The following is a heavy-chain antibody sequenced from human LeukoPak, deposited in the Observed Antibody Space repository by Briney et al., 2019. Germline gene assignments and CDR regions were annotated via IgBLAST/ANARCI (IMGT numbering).Heavy chain of an antibody. CDR3: AKDGSQLLEDAFDI. CDR2: IRYDGSNK. CDR1: GFTFSSYG. J-gene: IGHJ3*02. D-gene: IGHD2-2*01. V-gene: IGHV3-30*02. Sequence: GGSLRLXCAASGFTFSSYGMHWVRQAPGKGLEWVAFIRYDGSNKYYADSVKGRFTISRDNSKNTLYLQMSSLRAEDTAVYYCAKDGSQLLEDAFDIWGQGTMVTVSS.